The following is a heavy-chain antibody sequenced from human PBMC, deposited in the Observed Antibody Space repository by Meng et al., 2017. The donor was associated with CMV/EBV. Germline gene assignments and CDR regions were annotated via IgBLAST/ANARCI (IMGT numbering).Heavy chain of an antibody. CDR2: IIPNFGTA. J-gene: IGHJ6*02. CDR3: AREIYYYDSSGYYWANGMDV. V-gene: IGHV1-69*05. D-gene: IGHD3-22*01. CDR1: GGTFSSYA. Sequence: SVKVSCKASGGTFSSYAISWVRQAPGQGLEWMGGIIPNFGTANYAQKFQGRVTITTDESTSTAYMELSSLRSEDTAVYYCAREIYYYDSSGYYWANGMDVWGQGTTVTVSS.